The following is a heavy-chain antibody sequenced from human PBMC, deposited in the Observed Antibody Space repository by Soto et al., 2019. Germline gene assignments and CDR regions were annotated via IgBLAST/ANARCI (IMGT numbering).Heavy chain of an antibody. J-gene: IGHJ6*02. CDR3: TRDRVVATIKGANYYGMDV. V-gene: IGHV3-49*03. Sequence: GGSLRLSCTASGFTFGDYAMSWFRQAPGKGLEWVGFIRSKAYGGTTEYAASVKGRFTISRDDSKSIAHLQMNSLKTEDTAVYYCTRDRVVATIKGANYYGMDVWGQGTTVTVSS. CDR2: IRSKAYGGTT. CDR1: GFTFGDYA. D-gene: IGHD5-12*01.